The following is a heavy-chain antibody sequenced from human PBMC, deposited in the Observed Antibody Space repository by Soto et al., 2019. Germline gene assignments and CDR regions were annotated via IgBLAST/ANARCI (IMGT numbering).Heavy chain of an antibody. D-gene: IGHD6-19*01. CDR1: GFTFSSYG. V-gene: IGHV3-30*03. J-gene: IGHJ4*02. CDR2: ISYDGSNK. CDR3: SGDSSGWHLDY. Sequence: QVQLVESGGGVVQPGRSLRLSCAASGFTFSSYGMHWVRQAPDKGLEWVAVISYDGSNKYYADSVKGRFTISRDNSKNTLYLQMNSLRAEDTAVYYCSGDSSGWHLDYWGQGTLVTVSS.